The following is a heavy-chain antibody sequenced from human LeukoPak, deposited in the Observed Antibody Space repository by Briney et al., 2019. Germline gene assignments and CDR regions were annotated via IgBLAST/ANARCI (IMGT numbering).Heavy chain of an antibody. CDR1: GFTFRSYG. D-gene: IGHD3-9*01. V-gene: IGHV3-48*04. CDR2: ISSTSGSL. J-gene: IGHJ6*02. Sequence: GGSVRLSCAASGFTFRSYGMHWVRQAPGKGLEWISYISSTSGSLSYADSVRGRFTISRDNAKNSLFLQMNSLRAEDTAVYFCARDGHGDGILTGYSYFGMDVWGQGTTVTVSS. CDR3: ARDGHGDGILTGYSYFGMDV.